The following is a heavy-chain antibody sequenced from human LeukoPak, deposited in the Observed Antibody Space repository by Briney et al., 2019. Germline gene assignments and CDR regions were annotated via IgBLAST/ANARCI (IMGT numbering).Heavy chain of an antibody. CDR2: ISVSGTST. CDR3: ARRTNSWPNFDY. D-gene: IGHD6-13*01. CDR1: GFTFVSYT. Sequence: GGSLRLSCAASGFTFVSYTMNWVRQAPGKGLEWVSGISVSGTSTYYADAVKGRFTISRDNSKNTLYLQMNSLRAEDTAVYYCARRTNSWPNFDYWGQGTLVTVSS. J-gene: IGHJ4*02. V-gene: IGHV3-23*01.